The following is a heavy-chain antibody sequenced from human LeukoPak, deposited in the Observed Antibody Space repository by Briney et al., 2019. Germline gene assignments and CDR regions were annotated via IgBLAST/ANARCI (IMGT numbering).Heavy chain of an antibody. V-gene: IGHV3-9*01. CDR2: ISWNSGSI. J-gene: IGHJ2*01. CDR1: GFSFSDYW. Sequence: PGGSLRLSCAASGFSFSDYWMSWVRQAPGKGLEWVSGISWNSGSIGYADSVKGRFTISRDNAKNSLYLQMNSLRAEDTALYYCAKVPHDVGSIHWYFDLWGRGTLVTVSS. D-gene: IGHD3-10*01. CDR3: AKVPHDVGSIHWYFDL.